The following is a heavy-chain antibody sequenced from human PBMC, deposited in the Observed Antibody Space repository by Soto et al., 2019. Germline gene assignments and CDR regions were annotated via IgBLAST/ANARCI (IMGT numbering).Heavy chain of an antibody. V-gene: IGHV4-59*01. J-gene: IGHJ5*02. CDR2: IYYSGST. CDR3: ARDRHYGSGSYYNWFDP. D-gene: IGHD3-10*01. Sequence: SETLSLTCTVSGGSISSYYWSWIRQSPGKGLEWIGYIYYSGSTNYNPSLKSRVTISVDTSKNQFSLKLSSVTAADTAVYYCARDRHYGSGSYYNWFDPWGQGTLVTVSS. CDR1: GGSISSYY.